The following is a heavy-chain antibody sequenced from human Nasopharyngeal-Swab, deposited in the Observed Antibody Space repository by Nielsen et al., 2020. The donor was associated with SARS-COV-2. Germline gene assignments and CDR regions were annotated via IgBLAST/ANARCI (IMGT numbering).Heavy chain of an antibody. J-gene: IGHJ4*02. CDR3: ARRTTFDY. V-gene: IGHV4-39*07. CDR1: GGSISSSGNY. CDR2: IDYSGTT. D-gene: IGHD1-1*01. Sequence: SETLSLTCTVSGGSISSSGNYWGWIRQPPGKGLEWLGSIDYSGTTYYNPSLKGRVSLSVDTSENQFSLKLSSVTAADTAVYYCARRTTFDYWGQGTLVTVSS.